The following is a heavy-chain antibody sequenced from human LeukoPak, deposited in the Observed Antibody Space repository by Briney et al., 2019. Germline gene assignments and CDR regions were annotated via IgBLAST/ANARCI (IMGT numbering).Heavy chain of an antibody. CDR3: ARHLFRIAVAGLNWFDP. CDR1: GGSISSLY. CDR2: IYYSGST. Sequence: SETLSLTCSVSGGSISSLYWSWIRQPPGKGLEWIGYIYYSGSTNYNPSLKSRVTISVDTSKNQFSLKLSSVTAADTAVYYCARHLFRIAVAGLNWFDPWGQGTLVTVSS. D-gene: IGHD6-19*01. V-gene: IGHV4-59*08. J-gene: IGHJ5*02.